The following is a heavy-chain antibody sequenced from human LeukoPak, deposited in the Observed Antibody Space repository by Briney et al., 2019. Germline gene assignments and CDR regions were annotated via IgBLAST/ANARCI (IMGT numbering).Heavy chain of an antibody. CDR2: ISSSGTYI. Sequence: GGSLRLSCEASGFSFSKHGLNWVRQAPGKGLEWVSSISSSGTYIYYADALKGRFTISRDNAKNIVSLQMNSLRAEDTAVYYCVREGLECSGSSCQRAAFDYWGQGTLVTVSS. D-gene: IGHD2-2*01. CDR1: GFSFSKHG. V-gene: IGHV3-21*01. CDR3: VREGLECSGSSCQRAAFDY. J-gene: IGHJ4*02.